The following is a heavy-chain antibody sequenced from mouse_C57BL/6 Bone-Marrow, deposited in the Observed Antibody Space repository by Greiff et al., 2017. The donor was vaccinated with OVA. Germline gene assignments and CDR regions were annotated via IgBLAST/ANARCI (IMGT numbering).Heavy chain of an antibody. J-gene: IGHJ3*01. CDR2: IDPEDGDT. CDR1: GFNIKDYY. V-gene: IGHV14-1*01. CDR3: TPLIYDGYYRAY. Sequence: VQLQQSGAELVRPGASVKLSCTASGFNIKDYYMHWVKQRPEQGLEWIGRIDPEDGDTEYAPKFQGKATMTADTSANTAYLQLSSLTSEDTAVYYGTPLIYDGYYRAYWGQGTLVTVSA. D-gene: IGHD2-3*01.